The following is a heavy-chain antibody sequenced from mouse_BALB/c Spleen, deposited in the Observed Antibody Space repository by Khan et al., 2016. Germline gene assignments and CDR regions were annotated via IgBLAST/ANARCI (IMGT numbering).Heavy chain of an antibody. CDR1: GFNIKDTY. J-gene: IGHJ3*01. CDR3: ARVTARAMGAY. D-gene: IGHD3-2*01. V-gene: IGHV14-3*02. Sequence: VQLQQSGAELVKPGASVKLSCTASGFNIKDTYMHWVKQRPEQGLEWIGRIDPANGNTKYDPKFQGKATITADTSSNTAYLQLSSLTSEDTAVYDCARVTARAMGAYWGQGTLVTVSA. CDR2: IDPANGNT.